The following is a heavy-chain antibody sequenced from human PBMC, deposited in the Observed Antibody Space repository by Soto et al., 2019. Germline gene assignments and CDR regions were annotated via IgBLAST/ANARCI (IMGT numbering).Heavy chain of an antibody. D-gene: IGHD6-19*01. Sequence: ASVKVSCKASGYTFTSYDINWVRQATGQGLEWMGWMNPNSGNTGYAQKSQGRVTMTRNTSISTAYMELSSLRSEDTAVYYCARGAGAVAGTFHYYYYMDVWGKGTTVTVSS. CDR1: GYTFTSYD. CDR3: ARGAGAVAGTFHYYYYMDV. CDR2: MNPNSGNT. V-gene: IGHV1-8*01. J-gene: IGHJ6*03.